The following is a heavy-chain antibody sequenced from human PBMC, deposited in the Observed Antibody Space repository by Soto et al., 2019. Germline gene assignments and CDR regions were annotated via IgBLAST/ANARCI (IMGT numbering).Heavy chain of an antibody. Sequence: SVKVSCKASGGTFSRYAISWLRQDPGQGLEWMGGIIPIFGTANYAQKFQGRVTITADESTSTAYMELSSLRSEDTAVYYCARDRRIAVRPSRSAYYYGMDVWGQGTTVTVSS. V-gene: IGHV1-69*13. D-gene: IGHD6-6*01. CDR3: ARDRRIAVRPSRSAYYYGMDV. CDR1: GGTFSRYA. CDR2: IIPIFGTA. J-gene: IGHJ6*02.